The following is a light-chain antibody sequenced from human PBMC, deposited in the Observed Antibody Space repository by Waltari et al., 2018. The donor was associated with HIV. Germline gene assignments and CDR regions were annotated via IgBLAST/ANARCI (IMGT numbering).Light chain of an antibody. CDR1: SSDVGDYNY. J-gene: IGLJ1*01. CDR3: SSYAGSNNYV. Sequence: QSALTQPPSASGSPGQSVTISCTGTSSDVGDYNYVSWYQQHPGKAPKLMIYEVSKRPSGGPDRCSGSKSGNTASLTVSGLQAEDEADYYCSSYAGSNNYVFGTGTKVTVL. V-gene: IGLV2-8*01. CDR2: EVS.